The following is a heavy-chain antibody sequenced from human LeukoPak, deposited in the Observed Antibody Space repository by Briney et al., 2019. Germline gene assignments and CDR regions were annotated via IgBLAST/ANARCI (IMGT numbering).Heavy chain of an antibody. D-gene: IGHD3-22*01. CDR1: GVSISSYY. V-gene: IGHV4-59*08. Sequence: SETLSLTCTVSGVSISSYYWSWIRQPPGKGLEWIGSIYYSGSTNYNPSLKSRVTISVDTSKNKFSLKLSSVTAADTAVYYCARVNRDSSGYYFDYWGQGTLVTVSS. J-gene: IGHJ4*02. CDR3: ARVNRDSSGYYFDY. CDR2: IYYSGST.